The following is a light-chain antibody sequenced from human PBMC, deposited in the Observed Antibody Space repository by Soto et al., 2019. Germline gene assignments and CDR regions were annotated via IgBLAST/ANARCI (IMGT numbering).Light chain of an antibody. V-gene: IGKV1-39*01. Sequence: DIQMTQSPSSLSASVGDRVTITCRASRSISNYLNWYQQKSGKVPRLLIYAASSLQPGVPSRFSRTGTGTAFTLTITTLQPEDSATYYCQQSYSFPRFGPGTRVDIK. J-gene: IGKJ1*01. CDR2: AAS. CDR1: RSISNY. CDR3: QQSYSFPR.